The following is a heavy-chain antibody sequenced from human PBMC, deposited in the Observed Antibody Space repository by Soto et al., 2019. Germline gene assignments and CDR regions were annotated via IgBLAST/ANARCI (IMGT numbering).Heavy chain of an antibody. CDR1: GFTFSTYW. J-gene: IGHJ4*02. Sequence: EVQLVESGGGLVQPGGSLRLSCAATGFTFSTYWMHWVRQGPGKGLVWVSRISTDGSSTTYADSVKGRFTISRDNAKNTLYLQMNSLRAEDTPVYYCARATGSTHPFDYWGQGSLVTVSS. CDR3: ARATGSTHPFDY. CDR2: ISTDGSST. D-gene: IGHD2-2*01. V-gene: IGHV3-74*01.